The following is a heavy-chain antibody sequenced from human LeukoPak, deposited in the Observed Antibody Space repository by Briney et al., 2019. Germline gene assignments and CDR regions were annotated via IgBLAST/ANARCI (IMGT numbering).Heavy chain of an antibody. D-gene: IGHD5-24*01. Sequence: SETLSLTCTVSGGSINNYYWNWIRQPPGKGLEWIGYIYYSGSASYNPSLKSRVTISVDTSKNQFSLKLSSVTAADTAVYYCARDYNGFDYWGQGTLVTVSS. CDR2: IYYSGSA. CDR1: GGSINNYY. CDR3: ARDYNGFDY. V-gene: IGHV4-59*01. J-gene: IGHJ4*02.